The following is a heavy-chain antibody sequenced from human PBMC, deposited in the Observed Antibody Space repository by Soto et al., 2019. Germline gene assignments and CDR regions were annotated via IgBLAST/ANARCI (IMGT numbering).Heavy chain of an antibody. V-gene: IGHV4-31*03. J-gene: IGHJ4*02. CDR1: GGSISSGGYY. CDR2: FYYSGST. CDR3: ARVWGMTPDY. D-gene: IGHD7-27*01. Sequence: QVQLQESGPGLVKPSQTLSLTCTVSGGSISSGGYYWGWIRQHPGKGLEWIGHFYYSGSTYYNPSLTSRVTMSVDTSKNQFSLKLSSVTAADTAMYYCARVWGMTPDYWGQGTLVTVSS.